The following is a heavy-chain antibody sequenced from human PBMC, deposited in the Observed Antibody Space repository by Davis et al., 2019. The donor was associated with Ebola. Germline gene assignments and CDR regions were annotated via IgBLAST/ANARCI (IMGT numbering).Heavy chain of an antibody. V-gene: IGHV3-48*01. CDR3: ARMIGPPYWYFDL. CDR1: GFTFSSYS. D-gene: IGHD3-22*01. CDR2: ISSSSSTI. J-gene: IGHJ2*01. Sequence: GESLKISCAASGFTFSSYSMNWVRQAPGKGLEWVSYISSSSSTIYYADSVKGRFTISRDNSKNTLYLQMNSLRAEDTAVYYCARMIGPPYWYFDLWGRGTLVTVSS.